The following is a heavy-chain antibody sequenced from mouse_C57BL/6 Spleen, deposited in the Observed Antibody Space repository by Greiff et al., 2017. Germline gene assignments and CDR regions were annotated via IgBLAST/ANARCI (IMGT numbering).Heavy chain of an antibody. Sequence: DVQLVESGGDLVKPGGSLKLSCAASGFTFSSYGMSWVRQTPDKRLEWVATISSGGSYTYYPDSVKGRFTISRDNAKNTLYLQMSSLKSEDTAMYYCARHGGGIYYDYDADYWGQGTTLTVSS. CDR2: ISSGGSYT. J-gene: IGHJ2*01. CDR1: GFTFSSYG. CDR3: ARHGGGIYYDYDADY. D-gene: IGHD2-4*01. V-gene: IGHV5-6*01.